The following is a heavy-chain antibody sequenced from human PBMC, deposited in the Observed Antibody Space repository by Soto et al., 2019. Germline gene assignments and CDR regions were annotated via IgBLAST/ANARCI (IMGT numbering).Heavy chain of an antibody. CDR3: AREISSSWFSTYFDY. Sequence: SAKVSFKASSGTFISYAISWVRQAPGQGLEWMGGIIPIFGTANYAQKFQGRVTITADESTSTAYMELSSLRSEDTAVYYCAREISSSWFSTYFDYWGQGTLVTVSS. V-gene: IGHV1-69*13. CDR1: SGTFISYA. D-gene: IGHD6-13*01. CDR2: IIPIFGTA. J-gene: IGHJ4*02.